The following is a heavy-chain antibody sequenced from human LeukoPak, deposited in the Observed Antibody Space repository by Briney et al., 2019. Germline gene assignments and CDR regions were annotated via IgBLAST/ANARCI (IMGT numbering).Heavy chain of an antibody. D-gene: IGHD6-19*01. Sequence: AGGSLRLSCAASGFTFSSYGMSWVRQAPGKGLEWVSAISGSGGSTYYADSVKGRFTISRDNSKNTLYLQMNSLRAEDTAVYYCAKGLTPGIAVAGTDYWGQGTLVTVSS. V-gene: IGHV3-23*01. CDR3: AKGLTPGIAVAGTDY. J-gene: IGHJ4*02. CDR2: ISGSGGST. CDR1: GFTFSSYG.